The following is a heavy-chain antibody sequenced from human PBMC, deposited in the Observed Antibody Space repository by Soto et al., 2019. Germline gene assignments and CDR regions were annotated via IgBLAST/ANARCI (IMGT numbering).Heavy chain of an antibody. CDR2: ISGSGFKK. Sequence: PGGSLRLSCAASGFIFENFGMSWVRQAPGKGLEWISSISGSGFKKYYADSVKGRFTISRDNSKNTLYLQMNSLRAEDTAVYYCAKEVGDLAPGGNDYWGQGTLVTVSS. D-gene: IGHD2-15*01. CDR1: GFIFENFG. CDR3: AKEVGDLAPGGNDY. V-gene: IGHV3-23*01. J-gene: IGHJ4*02.